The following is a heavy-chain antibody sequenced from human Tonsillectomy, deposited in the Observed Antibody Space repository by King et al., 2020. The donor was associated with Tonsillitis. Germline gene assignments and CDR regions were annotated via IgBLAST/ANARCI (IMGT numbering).Heavy chain of an antibody. CDR1: GYTFSDNY. Sequence: QLVQSGAEVKRPGASVKVSCKASGYTFSDNYVHWVRLAPGQGLEWMGWINPDRGATTHAQKFQGRVTLTRDTSISTTYMELSRLRSDDTAVYYCARDRTLVLAATIGWFDPWGQGTLVTVSS. CDR3: ARDRTLVLAATIGWFDP. CDR2: INPDRGAT. V-gene: IGHV1-2*02. J-gene: IGHJ5*02. D-gene: IGHD2-15*01.